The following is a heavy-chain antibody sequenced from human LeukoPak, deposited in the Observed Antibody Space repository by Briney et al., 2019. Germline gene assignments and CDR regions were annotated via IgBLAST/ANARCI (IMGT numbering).Heavy chain of an antibody. CDR1: GGSFSGYY. CDR3: ARLRRYGGFDY. V-gene: IGHV4-34*01. CDR2: INHSGST. D-gene: IGHD4/OR15-4a*01. J-gene: IGHJ4*02. Sequence: SETLSLTCAVYGGSFSGYYWSWIRQPPGKGLEWIGEINHSGSTNYNPSLKSRVTISVDTSKNQFSLKLSSVTAADTAVYYCARLRRYGGFDYWGQGTLVTVSS.